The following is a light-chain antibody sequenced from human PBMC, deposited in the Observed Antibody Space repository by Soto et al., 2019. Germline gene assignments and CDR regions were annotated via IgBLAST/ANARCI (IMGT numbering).Light chain of an antibody. CDR2: GAS. J-gene: IGKJ1*01. V-gene: IGKV3-20*01. CDR1: QSVFNNH. CDR3: QQYGSSPTT. Sequence: EMVLTHSPGTLSLSPGERAPLSCRASQSVFNNHIGWYQQKPGQAPRRLIFGASFRATGIPDRFSGSGSGTDFTLTISRLEPEDFAVYYCQQYGSSPTTFGQGTKVDIK.